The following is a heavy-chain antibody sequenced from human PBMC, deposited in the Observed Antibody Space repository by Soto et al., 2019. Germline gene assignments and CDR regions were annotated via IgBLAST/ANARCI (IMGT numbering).Heavy chain of an antibody. Sequence: EVQLLDSGGGLVQPGGSLRLSCAASGFTFSSYAMSWVRQAPGKGLEWVSSISGSGGSTYYADSVKGRFIISGDNSKSTLYLQMNSLRAEDTAVYYCATGTFNFDSWGQGTLVTVSS. CDR1: GFTFSSYA. J-gene: IGHJ4*02. V-gene: IGHV3-23*01. CDR2: ISGSGGST. CDR3: ATGTFNFDS.